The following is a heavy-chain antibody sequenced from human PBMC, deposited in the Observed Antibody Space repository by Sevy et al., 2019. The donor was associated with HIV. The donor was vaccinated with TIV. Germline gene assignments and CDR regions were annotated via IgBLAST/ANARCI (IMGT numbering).Heavy chain of an antibody. CDR3: ARDVRGEGIRPGHLDY. D-gene: IGHD3-10*02. Sequence: GGSLRLSCAASGFTFSNYGMQWVRQAPGKGLEWVALIWNDGSNKYYADSVKGRFTTSRDNSSSTLYLQMNSLRAEDTGVYYCARDVRGEGIRPGHLDYWGQGTLVTVSS. CDR1: GFTFSNYG. J-gene: IGHJ4*02. CDR2: IWNDGSNK. V-gene: IGHV3-33*01.